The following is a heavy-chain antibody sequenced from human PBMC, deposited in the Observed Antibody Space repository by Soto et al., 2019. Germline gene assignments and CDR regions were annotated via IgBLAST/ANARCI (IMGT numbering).Heavy chain of an antibody. CDR2: IYYSGST. Sequence: ADTLSLTRTVTGDSIIRRSYYWGWIRQPPGKGLECIGSIYYSGSTYNNPSLRSRVSMSIDTSKDQFSLKLKSVTAADTALYFCARQRTSVVTPAYFDVWGPGSLLTVS. D-gene: IGHD2-21*02. CDR3: ARQRTSVVTPAYFDV. J-gene: IGHJ4*02. V-gene: IGHV4-39*01. CDR1: GDSIIRRSYY.